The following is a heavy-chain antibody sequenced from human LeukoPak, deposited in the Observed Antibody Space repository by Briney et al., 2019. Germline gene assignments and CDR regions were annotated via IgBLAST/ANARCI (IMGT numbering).Heavy chain of an antibody. CDR1: GFTFSSYS. V-gene: IGHV3-21*01. D-gene: IGHD6-19*01. Sequence: GGSLRLSCAASGFTFSSYSMNWVRQAPGKGPEWVSSISSSSSYIYYADSVKGRFTISRDNAKNSLYLQMNSLRAEDTAVYYCARDGAASGWYVPVVDYWGQGTLVTVSS. CDR2: ISSSSSYI. CDR3: ARDGAASGWYVPVVDY. J-gene: IGHJ4*02.